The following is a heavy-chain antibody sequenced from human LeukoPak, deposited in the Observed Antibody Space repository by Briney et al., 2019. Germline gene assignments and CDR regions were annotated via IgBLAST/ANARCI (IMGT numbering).Heavy chain of an antibody. CDR1: GFTFSSYA. CDR2: INDSGGGT. D-gene: IGHD3-3*01. V-gene: IGHV3-23*01. Sequence: PGGSLRLSCAASGFTFSSYAMTWVRQAPGKGLEWVSSINDSGGGTYYADSVKGRFTISRDNSKNTLYLQMNSLRAEDTAVYYCAKREYNFWSGYFFWGQGTLVTVPS. J-gene: IGHJ4*02. CDR3: AKREYNFWSGYFF.